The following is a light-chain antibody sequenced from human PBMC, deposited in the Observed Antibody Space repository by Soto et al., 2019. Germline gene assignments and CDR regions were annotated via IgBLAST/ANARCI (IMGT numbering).Light chain of an antibody. CDR1: SSDVGGYNY. Sequence: QSALTQPASVSGSPGQSITISCTGTSSDVGGYNYVSWYQQHPGKAPKLMIYDVSKRPSGVPDRFSGSTSGNTASLTISGLQGDDEADYYCCSYAGSYVYVFGPGTKVTVL. J-gene: IGLJ1*01. CDR3: CSYAGSYVYV. V-gene: IGLV2-11*01. CDR2: DVS.